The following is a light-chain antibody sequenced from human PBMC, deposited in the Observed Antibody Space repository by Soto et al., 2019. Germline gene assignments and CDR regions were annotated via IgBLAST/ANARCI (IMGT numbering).Light chain of an antibody. CDR1: QSVGSS. J-gene: IGKJ5*01. V-gene: IGKV3-15*01. Sequence: EIVMTQSPATLSVSPGERATLSCRASQSVGSSLAWYQQKPGQAPRLLIYGATTRATGIPARFSGSGSETDFTLTISSLHSEDFAIYYCQQYINWPPRITFGQGTRLEIK. CDR3: QQYINWPPRIT. CDR2: GAT.